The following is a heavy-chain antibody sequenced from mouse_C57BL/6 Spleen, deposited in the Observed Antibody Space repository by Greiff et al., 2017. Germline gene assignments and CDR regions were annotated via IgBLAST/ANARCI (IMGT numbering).Heavy chain of an antibody. Sequence: QVQLQQSGAELVKPGASVKISCKASGYAFSSYWMNWVKQRPGKGLEWIGQIYPGDGDTNYNGKFKGKATLTADKSSSTAYMQLSSLTSEDSAVYFCARPSYYGSTFDYWGQGTTLTVSS. CDR1: GYAFSSYW. CDR2: IYPGDGDT. V-gene: IGHV1-80*01. J-gene: IGHJ2*01. CDR3: ARPSYYGSTFDY. D-gene: IGHD1-1*01.